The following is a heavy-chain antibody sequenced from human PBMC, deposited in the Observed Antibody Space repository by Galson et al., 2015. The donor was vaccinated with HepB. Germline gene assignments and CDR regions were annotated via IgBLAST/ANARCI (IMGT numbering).Heavy chain of an antibody. CDR2: IKQDGSEK. V-gene: IGHV3-7*03. CDR3: AREGGIAIDY. J-gene: IGHJ4*02. Sequence: SLRLSCAASGFTFSSYGMHWVRQAPGKGLEWVANIKQDGSEKYYVDSVKGRFTISRDNAKNSLYLQMNSLRAEDTAVYYCAREGGIAIDYWGQGTLVTVSS. D-gene: IGHD6-13*01. CDR1: GFTFSSYG.